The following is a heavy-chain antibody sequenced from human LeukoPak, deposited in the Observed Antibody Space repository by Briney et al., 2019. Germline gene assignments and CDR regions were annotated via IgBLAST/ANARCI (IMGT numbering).Heavy chain of an antibody. V-gene: IGHV1-69*05. Sequence: ASVKVSCKASGGTFSRYAICLVRQAPGQGLEWMGGIIPIFGTANYAQKFQGRVTITTDESTSTAYMELSSLRSEDTAVYYCARSSIAARPFHYWGQGTLVTVSS. CDR1: GGTFSRYA. D-gene: IGHD6-6*01. CDR3: ARSSIAARPFHY. J-gene: IGHJ4*02. CDR2: IIPIFGTA.